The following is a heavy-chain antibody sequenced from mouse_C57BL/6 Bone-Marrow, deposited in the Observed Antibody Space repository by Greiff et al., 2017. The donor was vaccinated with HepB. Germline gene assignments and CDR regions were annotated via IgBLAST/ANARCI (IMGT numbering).Heavy chain of an antibody. D-gene: IGHD2-4*01. CDR3: ARRGDYPDAMDY. CDR2: ISNGGGST. CDR1: GFTFSDYY. Sequence: EVQGVESGGGLVQPGGSLKLSCAASGFTFSDYYMYWVRQTPEKRLEWVAYISNGGGSTYYPDTVKGRFTISRDNAKNTLYLQMSRLKSEDTAMYYCARRGDYPDAMDYWGQGTSVTVSS. J-gene: IGHJ4*01. V-gene: IGHV5-12*01.